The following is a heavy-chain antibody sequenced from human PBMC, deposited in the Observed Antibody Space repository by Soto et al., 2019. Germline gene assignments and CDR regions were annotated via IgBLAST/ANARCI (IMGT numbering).Heavy chain of an antibody. CDR1: GGTFSSYA. CDR2: VIPIFGTA. Sequence: QVQLVQSGAEVKKPGSSVKVSCKASGGTFSSYAITWVRQAPGQGLEWMGGVIPIFGTANYAQKFQARVTITAEXSXSXXYMALSSLRSEDTAVYYCARDRGPSSGYYPYWFDPWGQGTLVTVSS. CDR3: ARDRGPSSGYYPYWFDP. D-gene: IGHD3-22*01. V-gene: IGHV1-69*12. J-gene: IGHJ5*02.